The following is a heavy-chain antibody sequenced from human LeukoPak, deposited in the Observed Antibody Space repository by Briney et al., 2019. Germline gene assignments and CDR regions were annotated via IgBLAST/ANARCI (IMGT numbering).Heavy chain of an antibody. Sequence: PSETLSLTCTVSGGSISSYFWSWIRQPPGKGLEWIGSIYYSGSTYYNPSLKSRVTISVDTSKNQFSLKLSSVTAADTAVYYCARQWYYWGQGILVTVSS. D-gene: IGHD2-15*01. CDR3: ARQWYY. V-gene: IGHV4-59*05. CDR1: GGSISSYF. CDR2: IYYSGST. J-gene: IGHJ4*02.